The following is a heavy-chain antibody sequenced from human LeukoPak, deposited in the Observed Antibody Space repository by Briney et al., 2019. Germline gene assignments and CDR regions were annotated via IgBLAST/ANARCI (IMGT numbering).Heavy chain of an antibody. V-gene: IGHV3-21*01. Sequence: GGSLRLSCAVSGFTFSIYSMNWVRQTAGRGLDWVSSISGDSSGMYYRDSVKGRFTISRDNAKNLLYLQMNSLRAEDTAVYYCVRGTSDTVTDDLDYWGPGTVVTVSS. CDR2: ISGDSSGM. CDR1: GFTFSIYS. CDR3: VRGTSDTVTDDLDY. D-gene: IGHD4-17*01. J-gene: IGHJ4*02.